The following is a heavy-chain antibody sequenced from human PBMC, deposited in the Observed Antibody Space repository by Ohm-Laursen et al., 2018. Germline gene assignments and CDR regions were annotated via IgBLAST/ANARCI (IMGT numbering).Heavy chain of an antibody. CDR3: ARGYSTSSVLDY. D-gene: IGHD6-6*01. CDR1: GFTFSSYG. Sequence: SLRLSCTASGFTFSSYGMDWVRQAPGKGLEWVAVIWYDGSNKYYADSVKGRFTISRDDSKNMVYLQMNSLRAEDTAMYYCARGYSTSSVLDYWGQGTLVTVSS. J-gene: IGHJ4*02. CDR2: IWYDGSNK. V-gene: IGHV3-33*01.